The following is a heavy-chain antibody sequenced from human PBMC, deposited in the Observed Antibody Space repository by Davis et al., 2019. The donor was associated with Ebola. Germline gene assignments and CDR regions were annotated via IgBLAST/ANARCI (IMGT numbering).Heavy chain of an antibody. CDR1: GFTVSSNY. CDR3: AKLGGNYRWFGELFRTAYVDY. D-gene: IGHD3-10*01. V-gene: IGHV3-53*01. J-gene: IGHJ4*02. CDR2: IYRGGST. Sequence: GGSLRLSCAASGFTVSSNYMSWVRQAPGKGLDWVSVIYRGGSTDYADSVKGRFTISRDNSKNTLYLQMNSLRAEDTAVYYCAKLGGNYRWFGELFRTAYVDYWGQGTLVTVSS.